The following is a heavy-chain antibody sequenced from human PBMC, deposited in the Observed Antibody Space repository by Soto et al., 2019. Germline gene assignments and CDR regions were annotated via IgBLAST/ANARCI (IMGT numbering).Heavy chain of an antibody. CDR2: IIPIFGTA. CDR3: ARDIGVITGTTGGSDY. J-gene: IGHJ4*02. D-gene: IGHD1-7*01. V-gene: IGHV1-69*01. Sequence: QVQLVQSGAEVKKPGSSVKVSCKASGGTFSSYAISWVRQAPGQGLEWMGGIIPIFGTANYAQKFQGRVTITADESTSTAYMGRSSLGSEDKAVYYCARDIGVITGTTGGSDYWGQGTLGTVSS. CDR1: GGTFSSYA.